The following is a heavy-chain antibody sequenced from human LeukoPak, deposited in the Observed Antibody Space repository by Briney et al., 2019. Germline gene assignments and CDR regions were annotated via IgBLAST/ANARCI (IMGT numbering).Heavy chain of an antibody. Sequence: PSETLSLTCTVSGGSISSYYWSWIRQPPGKGLEWSGYIYYSGSTNYNPSLKSRVTISVDTSKNQFSLKLSSVTAADTAVYYCARRGSGWPTGHFDYWGQGTLVTVSS. CDR1: GGSISSYY. D-gene: IGHD6-19*01. J-gene: IGHJ4*02. CDR3: ARRGSGWPTGHFDY. V-gene: IGHV4-59*08. CDR2: IYYSGST.